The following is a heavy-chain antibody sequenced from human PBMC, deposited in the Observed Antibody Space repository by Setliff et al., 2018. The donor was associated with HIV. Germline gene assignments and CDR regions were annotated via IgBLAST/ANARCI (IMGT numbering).Heavy chain of an antibody. D-gene: IGHD3-10*01. CDR1: GGSFSDYY. Sequence: SETLSLTCAVYGGSFSDYYWNWIRQPPGKGLEWIGNIYDSESTYYNPSLKSRVTISVDTSKNQFSLRLNSVTATDTALYYCARGRFHRLHRPYSGSGSLGIQYLDYWGQGTLVTV. CDR3: ARGRFHRLHRPYSGSGSLGIQYLDY. J-gene: IGHJ4*02. V-gene: IGHV4-34*01. CDR2: IYDSEST.